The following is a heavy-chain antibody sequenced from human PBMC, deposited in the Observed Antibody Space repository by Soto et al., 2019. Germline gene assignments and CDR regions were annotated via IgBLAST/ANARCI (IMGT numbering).Heavy chain of an antibody. J-gene: IGHJ5*02. CDR1: GFTFSSFG. CDR2: ISYDGSKK. Sequence: QVQLVGSGGGVVQPGRSLRLSCAASGFTFSSFGMHWVRQAPGKGLAWVAVISYDGSKKYYGHSVKGRFTISRDNSKNTLFLQMNSLRTEDTAVYYCAKEVVQLRLHSWFDPWGQGTLVTVSS. V-gene: IGHV3-30*18. CDR3: AKEVVQLRLHSWFDP. D-gene: IGHD6-6*01.